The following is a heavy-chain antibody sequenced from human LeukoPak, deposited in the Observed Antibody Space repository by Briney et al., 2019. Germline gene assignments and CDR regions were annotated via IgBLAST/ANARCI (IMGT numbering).Heavy chain of an antibody. V-gene: IGHV1-18*01. Sequence: ASVTVSCKTSGYTFTSYGISWVRPAPGQGLEWMGWISAYNGKTNYAQKFQGRVTMTTDTSTSTAYMEVRSLRSDDTAVYYCARGRLGFCSGGSCSDFDYWGQGTLVTVSS. D-gene: IGHD2-15*01. CDR2: ISAYNGKT. J-gene: IGHJ4*02. CDR3: ARGRLGFCSGGSCSDFDY. CDR1: GYTFTSYG.